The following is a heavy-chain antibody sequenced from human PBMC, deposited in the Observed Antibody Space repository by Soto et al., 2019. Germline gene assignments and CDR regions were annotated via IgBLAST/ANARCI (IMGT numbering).Heavy chain of an antibody. D-gene: IGHD5-12*01. Sequence: PGWSLRLACASSVFTFISYGMHWVRQAPGKGLEWVAVISYDGSNKYYADSVKGRFTISRDNSKNTLYLQMNSLRAEDTAVYYCAKVVVVATIYYYYYGMDVWGQGTTVTVSS. J-gene: IGHJ6*02. V-gene: IGHV3-30*18. CDR2: ISYDGSNK. CDR3: AKVVVVATIYYYYYGMDV. CDR1: VFTFISYG.